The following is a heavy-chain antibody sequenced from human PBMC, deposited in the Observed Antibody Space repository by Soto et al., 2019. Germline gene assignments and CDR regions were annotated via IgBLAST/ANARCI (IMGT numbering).Heavy chain of an antibody. D-gene: IGHD3-9*01. V-gene: IGHV1-18*01. CDR1: GYTFNTFG. CDR3: ARELIRYDILTASNFYALDV. Sequence: QVQLVQSGAEVKKPGASVQVSCTASGYTFNTFGISWVRQAPGQGLEWMGWISVYSGHTDFAQKLQDRVTLTTDTSMSTAYMDLRDLRSDDTAVYYCARELIRYDILTASNFYALDVWGPGTTVTVSS. J-gene: IGHJ6*02. CDR2: ISVYSGHT.